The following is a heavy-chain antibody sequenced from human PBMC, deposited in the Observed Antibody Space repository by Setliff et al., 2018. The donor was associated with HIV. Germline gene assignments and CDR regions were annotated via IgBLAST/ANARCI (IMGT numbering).Heavy chain of an antibody. CDR3: ARQVWLSDNHYYYYMDV. CDR1: GESFTGFY. V-gene: IGHV4-34*01. Sequence: PSETLSLTCAVYGESFTGFYWSWVRQSPGMGLEWIASANYIGSTYYSSLKSRAAISVDTSKNRFSLRLTSVTAADTAIYYCARQVWLSDNHYYYYMDVWGKGTTVTVSS. CDR2: ANYIGST. J-gene: IGHJ6*03. D-gene: IGHD5-12*01.